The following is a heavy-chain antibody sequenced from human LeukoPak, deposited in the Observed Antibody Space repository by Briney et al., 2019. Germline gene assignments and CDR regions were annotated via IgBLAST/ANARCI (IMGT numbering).Heavy chain of an antibody. Sequence: GESLKISCNGSGYSFTSNWISWVRQMPGKGLEWMGRIDPSDSHINYSPSFQGHVTISVDKSISTAYLQWSSLKASDTAMYYCARLGYCSGGSCHIDYWGQGTLVTVSS. D-gene: IGHD2-15*01. V-gene: IGHV5-10-1*01. CDR3: ARLGYCSGGSCHIDY. CDR1: GYSFTSNW. CDR2: IDPSDSHI. J-gene: IGHJ4*02.